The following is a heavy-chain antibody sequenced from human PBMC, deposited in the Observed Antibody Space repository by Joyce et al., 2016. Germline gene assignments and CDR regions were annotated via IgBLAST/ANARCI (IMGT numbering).Heavy chain of an antibody. CDR3: ARGRVGTTFDY. J-gene: IGHJ4*02. Sequence: QVQLQQWGAGLLKPSETLSLTCAVYGGSFSRYDWRWIRQSPGKGLEWIGEINHSGTTNYNPSLKSRVSISVDTSKNQFSLRLSSVTAADTAVYYCARGRVGTTFDYWGQGTLVTVSS. V-gene: IGHV4-34*01. D-gene: IGHD1-26*01. CDR2: INHSGTT. CDR1: GGSFSRYD.